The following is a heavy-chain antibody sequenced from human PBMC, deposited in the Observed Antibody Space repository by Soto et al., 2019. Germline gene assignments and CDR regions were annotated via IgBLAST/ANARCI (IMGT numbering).Heavy chain of an antibody. V-gene: IGHV4-30-2*01. CDR1: GGSISSGNSYS. D-gene: IGHD3-16*01. J-gene: IGHJ5*02. CDR2: ISHTGST. CDR3: ARAVAPYLGTWFDP. Sequence: PSETLSLTCAVSGGSISSGNSYSWSWIRQPPGKGLEWIGSISHTGSTSYNPSLRGRVTMSVDKSKNQFSLKLSSVTAADMAVYYCARAVAPYLGTWFDPCGQGTLVTV.